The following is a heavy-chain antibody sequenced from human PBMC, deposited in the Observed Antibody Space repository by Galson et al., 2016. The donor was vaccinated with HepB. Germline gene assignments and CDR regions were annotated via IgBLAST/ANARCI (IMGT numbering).Heavy chain of an antibody. V-gene: IGHV3-23*01. CDR3: AKWGTTSLSSGDY. CDR1: GFTFTNYA. D-gene: IGHD3-16*01. J-gene: IGHJ4*02. CDR2: INPRGDTT. Sequence: SLRLSCAASGFTFTNYAMNWVRQAPGKGLEWVSVINPRGDTTYYVDSVKGRFTISRDNSKNTVYLQMNSLRAEYTAIYYCAKWGTTSLSSGDYWGQGTLVTVSS.